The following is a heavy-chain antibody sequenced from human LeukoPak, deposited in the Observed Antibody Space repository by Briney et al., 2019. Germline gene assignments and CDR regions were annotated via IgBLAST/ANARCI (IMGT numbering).Heavy chain of an antibody. J-gene: IGHJ6*02. CDR3: AKDRSANRGPVGYYGMDV. V-gene: IGHV3-23*01. Sequence: GGSLRLSCAASGLTFSSYAMSWVRQAPGKGLEWVSAISGSGGSTYYADSVKGRFTISRDNSKNTLYLQMNSLRAEDTAVYYCAKDRSANRGPVGYYGMDVWGQGTTVTVSS. D-gene: IGHD1-26*01. CDR2: ISGSGGST. CDR1: GLTFSSYA.